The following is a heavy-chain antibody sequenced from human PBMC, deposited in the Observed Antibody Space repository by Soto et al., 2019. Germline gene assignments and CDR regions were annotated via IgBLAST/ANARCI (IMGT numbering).Heavy chain of an antibody. J-gene: IGHJ4*02. CDR2: IYFNGNT. CDR3: ASVTFGGIVLAH. Sequence: SETLSLTCTVSADSFSKYYWTWIRQPPGKGLEWIGYIYFNGNTKYNPSLEGRLTISIDTSKKEFSLKLSSVTAADAAVYYCASVTFGGIVLAHWGQGTLVTVSS. V-gene: IGHV4-59*01. D-gene: IGHD3-16*01. CDR1: ADSFSKYY.